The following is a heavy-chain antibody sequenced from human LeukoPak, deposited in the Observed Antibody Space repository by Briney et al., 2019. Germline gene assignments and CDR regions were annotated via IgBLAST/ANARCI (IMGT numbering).Heavy chain of an antibody. V-gene: IGHV3-7*01. CDR2: IKKDGSEK. CDR3: ARGDDYGDNSFDY. CDR1: GFTFSSYW. Sequence: GGSLRLSCAASGFTFSSYWMSWVRQAPGKGLEWVANIKKDGSEKYYVDSVKGRFTISRDNAKNSLYLQMSSLRAEDTAVYYCARGDDYGDNSFDYWGQGTLVTVSS. J-gene: IGHJ4*02. D-gene: IGHD4-17*01.